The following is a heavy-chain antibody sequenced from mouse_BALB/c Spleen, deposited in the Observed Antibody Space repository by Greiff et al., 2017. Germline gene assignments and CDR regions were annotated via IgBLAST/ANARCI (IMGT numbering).Heavy chain of an antibody. CDR2: INPYYGST. V-gene: IGHV1-39*01. Sequence: VQLQQTGPELVKPGASVKISCKASGYSFTDYIMLWVKQSHGKSLEWIGNINPYYGSTSYNLKFKGKATLTVDKSSSTAYMQLNSLTSEDSAVYYCAREEGYWGQGTTLTVSS. CDR3: AREEGY. CDR1: GYSFTDYI. J-gene: IGHJ2*01.